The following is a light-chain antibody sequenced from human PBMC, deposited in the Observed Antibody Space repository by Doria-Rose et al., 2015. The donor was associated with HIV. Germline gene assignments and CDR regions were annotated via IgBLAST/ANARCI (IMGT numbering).Light chain of an antibody. Sequence: MTQSPSSLSASVGDRVTITCRASQNINRFLNWYQQKPGKVPKVLIYAASSLQSGVPSRFSGSGSGTDFTLTISSLQPEDFATYYCQQSLSTPRTFGQGTKVEIK. CDR3: QQSLSTPRT. CDR1: QNINRF. V-gene: IGKV1-39*01. CDR2: AAS. J-gene: IGKJ1*01.